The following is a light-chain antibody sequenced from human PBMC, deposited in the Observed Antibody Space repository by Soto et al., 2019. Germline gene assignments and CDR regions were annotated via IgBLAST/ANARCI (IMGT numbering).Light chain of an antibody. CDR3: QQSYATVRT. CDR2: AAS. V-gene: IGKV1-39*01. CDR1: QGISTF. Sequence: DIQMTQSPSSLSTSVGDRVTITCRASQGISTFLNWYQQKPGKAPRLLIYAASRLQSGVPARFSGSGAETDFTLTITSLQPEDFGIYYCQQSYATVRTSGGGTKVDIK. J-gene: IGKJ4*01.